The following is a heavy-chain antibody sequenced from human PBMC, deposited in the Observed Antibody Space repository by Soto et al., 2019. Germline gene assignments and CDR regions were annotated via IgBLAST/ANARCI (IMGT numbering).Heavy chain of an antibody. CDR2: ISFDGSSK. CDR3: ASAWEQQLEDLDY. Sequence: QVQLVESGGGVVQPGTSLRLSCAASGFTFRSYAFHWVRQAPGKGLEWVAVISFDGSSKYYADSVRGRFTISRDNSKNKVYLQMNSLRPDDTAVYYCASAWEQQLEDLDYWGPGTLVTVSS. CDR1: GFTFRSYA. J-gene: IGHJ4*02. V-gene: IGHV3-30-3*01. D-gene: IGHD1-1*01.